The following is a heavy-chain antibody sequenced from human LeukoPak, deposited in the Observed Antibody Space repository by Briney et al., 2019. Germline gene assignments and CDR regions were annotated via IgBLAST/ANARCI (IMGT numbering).Heavy chain of an antibody. Sequence: SETLSLTCTVSGGSISSSSYYWGWIRQPPGKGLEWIGSIYYSGSTYYNPSLKSRVTISVDTSKNQFSLKLSSVTAADTAVYYCARLRPPVNIVVVPAAGIDDYWGQGTLVTVSS. V-gene: IGHV4-39*01. CDR3: ARLRPPVNIVVVPAAGIDDY. D-gene: IGHD2-2*01. J-gene: IGHJ4*02. CDR2: IYYSGST. CDR1: GGSISSSSYY.